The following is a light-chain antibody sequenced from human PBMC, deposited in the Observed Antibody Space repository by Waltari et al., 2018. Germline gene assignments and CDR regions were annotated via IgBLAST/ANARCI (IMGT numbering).Light chain of an antibody. J-gene: IGLJ1*01. CDR2: DVN. CDR1: NSDIGAYNY. Sequence: SALTQPRSVSGSPGQSVTISCTGSNSDIGAYNYVSWYQQHPARAPKLMIYDVNKRPQGVPRRFSGSKSGNTASLTISGLQAEDETDYYCSSYAGGSLFVFGDGTKVTVL. CDR3: SSYAGGSLFV. V-gene: IGLV2-11*01.